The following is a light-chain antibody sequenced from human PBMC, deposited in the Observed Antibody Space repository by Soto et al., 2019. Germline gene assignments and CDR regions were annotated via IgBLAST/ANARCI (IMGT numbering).Light chain of an antibody. CDR1: QSVSSSY. CDR3: QQYGSSPSYT. V-gene: IGKV3-20*01. CDR2: GAS. Sequence: EIVLTQSPVTLSLSPGVRATLSCRASQSVSSSYLAWYQQKPGQAPRLLIYGASSRATGIPDRFSGSGSGTDFTLTISRLEPEDFAVYYCQQYGSSPSYTFGQGTKLEIK. J-gene: IGKJ2*01.